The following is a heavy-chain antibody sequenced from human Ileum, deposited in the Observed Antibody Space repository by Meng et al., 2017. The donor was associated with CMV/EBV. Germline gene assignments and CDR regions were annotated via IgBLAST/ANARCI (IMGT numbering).Heavy chain of an antibody. CDR3: ARNVYTYGFDAFDI. CDR1: GGSFSGGHYY. CDR2: IYNSGST. D-gene: IGHD5-18*01. V-gene: IGHV4-61*01. J-gene: IGHJ3*02. Sequence: SGGSFSGGHYYWNWIRQPTGKGLEWIGYIYNSGSTDYNPSLKSRVTISLDTSKNQFSLKLSSLTAADTAVYYCARNVYTYGFDAFDIWGQGTMVTVSS.